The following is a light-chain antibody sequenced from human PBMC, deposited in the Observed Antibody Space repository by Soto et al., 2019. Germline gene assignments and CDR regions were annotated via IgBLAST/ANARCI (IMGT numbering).Light chain of an antibody. CDR1: SGHSSYA. Sequence: QSVLTQSPSASASLGASVTLTCTLSSGHSSYAIAWHQQQPEKGPRYLMKLNSDGSHSKGDGIPDRFSGSSSGAVRYLTISSLQSEDEADYYCQTWGTGIQVFGGGTKLTVL. J-gene: IGLJ3*02. CDR3: QTWGTGIQV. CDR2: LNSDGSH. V-gene: IGLV4-69*01.